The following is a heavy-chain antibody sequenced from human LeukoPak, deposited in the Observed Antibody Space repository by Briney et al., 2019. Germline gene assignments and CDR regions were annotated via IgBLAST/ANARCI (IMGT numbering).Heavy chain of an antibody. J-gene: IGHJ4*02. CDR1: GGSISSSSYY. Sequence: SETLSLTCTVSGGSISSSSYYWSWIRQPPGKGLDWIGSIYHSGNTYYNPSLKSRVTMSIDTSMNQFSLKLRSVTAADTAVYFCARAAVTTSSLDSWGQGTLVTVSS. CDR2: IYHSGNT. CDR3: ARAAVTTSSLDS. V-gene: IGHV4-39*07. D-gene: IGHD4-17*01.